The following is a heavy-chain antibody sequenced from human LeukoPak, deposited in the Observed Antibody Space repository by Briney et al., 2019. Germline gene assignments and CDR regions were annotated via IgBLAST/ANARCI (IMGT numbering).Heavy chain of an antibody. Sequence: GGSLRLSYAASGFTFSSYSMNWVRQARGKGLEWVTSISSSSSYIYYADSVKGRFTISRDNAKNSLYLQMNSLRAEDTAVYYCARDMGIYDFWSGYYWYWGQGTLVTVSS. CDR3: ARDMGIYDFWSGYYWY. CDR2: ISSSSSYI. D-gene: IGHD3-3*01. V-gene: IGHV3-21*01. J-gene: IGHJ4*02. CDR1: GFTFSSYS.